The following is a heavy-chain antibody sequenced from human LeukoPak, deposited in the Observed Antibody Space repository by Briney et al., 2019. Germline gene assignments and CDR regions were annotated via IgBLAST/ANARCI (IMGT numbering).Heavy chain of an antibody. Sequence: GGSLRLSCAAFGFTFKIYSMNWVRQAPGKGLEWVSYISSSSSTTYYADSVKGRFTISRDNSKNTLYLQMNSLRVEDTAVYYCAKDPYSSGWYRFGYWGQGTLVTVSS. CDR3: AKDPYSSGWYRFGY. J-gene: IGHJ4*02. V-gene: IGHV3-48*01. CDR1: GFTFKIYS. CDR2: ISSSSSTT. D-gene: IGHD6-19*01.